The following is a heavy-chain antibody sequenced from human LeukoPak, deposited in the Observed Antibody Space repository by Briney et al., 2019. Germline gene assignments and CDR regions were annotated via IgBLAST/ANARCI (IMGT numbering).Heavy chain of an antibody. D-gene: IGHD1-26*01. V-gene: IGHV3-30*19. CDR1: GFTFSNFG. J-gene: IGHJ4*02. Sequence: PGGSLRLSCAASGFTFSNFGMYWVRQAPGKGLEWVAVISYDGSNKYYADSVKGRFTISRDNSKNTLYLQMNSLRAEDTAVYYCARDGYYSYYFDYWGQGTLVTVSS. CDR3: ARDGYYSYYFDY. CDR2: ISYDGSNK.